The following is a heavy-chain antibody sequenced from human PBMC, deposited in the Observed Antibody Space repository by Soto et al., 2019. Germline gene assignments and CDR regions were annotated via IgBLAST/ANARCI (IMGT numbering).Heavy chain of an antibody. D-gene: IGHD3-3*02. J-gene: IGHJ3*02. Sequence: ASVKVSCKVSGYTLTDLSTHWVRQAPGKGLEWMGGFDPEDGETIYSQKFQGRVTMTEDTSTDTAYIELSSLRSEDTAVSYCATIPAPFLEPREGAFDIWGQGTMVTVSS. CDR3: ATIPAPFLEPREGAFDI. CDR2: FDPEDGET. CDR1: GYTLTDLS. V-gene: IGHV1-24*01.